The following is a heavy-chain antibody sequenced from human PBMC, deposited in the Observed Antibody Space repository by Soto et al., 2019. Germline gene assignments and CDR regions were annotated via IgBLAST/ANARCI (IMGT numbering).Heavy chain of an antibody. CDR3: ARVLDY. CDR1: GGSISSGGYS. CDR2: IYHSGST. Sequence: SETLSLTCAVSGGSISSGGYSWSWIRQPPGKGLEWIGYIYHSGSTYYNPSLKSRVTITVDRSKNQFSLKLSSVTAADTAVYYCARVLDYWGQGTLVTVSS. J-gene: IGHJ4*02. V-gene: IGHV4-30-2*01.